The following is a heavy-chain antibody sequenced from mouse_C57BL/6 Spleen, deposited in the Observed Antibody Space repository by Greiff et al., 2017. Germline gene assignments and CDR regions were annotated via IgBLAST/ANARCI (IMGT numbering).Heavy chain of an antibody. Sequence: VKLMESGAELVRPGASVTLSCKASGYTFTDYEMHWVKQTPVHGLEWIGAIDPETGGTAYNQKFKGKAILTADKSSSTAYMELRSLTSEDSAVYYCTRAGSSYDYAMDYWGQGTSVTVSS. J-gene: IGHJ4*01. CDR3: TRAGSSYDYAMDY. CDR1: GYTFTDYE. D-gene: IGHD1-1*01. CDR2: IDPETGGT. V-gene: IGHV1-15*01.